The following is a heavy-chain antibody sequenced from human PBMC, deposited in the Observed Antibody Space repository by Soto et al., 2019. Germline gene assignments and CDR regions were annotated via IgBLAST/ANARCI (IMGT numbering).Heavy chain of an antibody. Sequence: QVQLVESGGGVVQPGRSLRLSCAASGFTFSSYGMHWVRQAPGKGLEWVAVISYDGSNKYYADSVKGRFTISRDNSKNTLYLQTNSLRAEDTAVYYCAKESRDCSSTSCYGSEYFQHWSQGTLVTVSS. J-gene: IGHJ1*01. CDR2: ISYDGSNK. CDR1: GFTFSSYG. CDR3: AKESRDCSSTSCYGSEYFQH. D-gene: IGHD2-2*01. V-gene: IGHV3-30*18.